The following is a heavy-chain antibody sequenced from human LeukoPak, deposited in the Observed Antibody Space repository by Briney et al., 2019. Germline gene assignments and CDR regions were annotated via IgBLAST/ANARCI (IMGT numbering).Heavy chain of an antibody. CDR2: ITSNSRFI. D-gene: IGHD3-3*01. CDR1: GFIFSDYG. J-gene: IGHJ5*02. Sequence: PGGSLRLSCAASGFIFSDYGMNWVRQAPGKGLEWISSITSNSRFIYYADSVKGRFTISRDNSKNTLYLQMNSLRAEDTAVYYCAPQALRFFNRNPWGQGTLVTVSS. CDR3: APQALRFFNRNP. V-gene: IGHV3-21*04.